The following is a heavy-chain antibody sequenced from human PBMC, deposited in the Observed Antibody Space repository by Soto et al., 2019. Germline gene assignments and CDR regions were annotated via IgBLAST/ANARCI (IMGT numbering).Heavy chain of an antibody. V-gene: IGHV1-2*02. CDR2: INPNSGGT. D-gene: IGHD3-22*01. J-gene: IGHJ4*02. Sequence: ASVKVSCKASGYTFTGYYMHWVRQAPGQGLEWMGWINPNSGGTNYAQKFQGRVTMTRDTSISTAYMELSRLRSDDTAVYYCARVRSTYDSSGYYPYWGQGTLVTVS. CDR3: ARVRSTYDSSGYYPY. CDR1: GYTFTGYY.